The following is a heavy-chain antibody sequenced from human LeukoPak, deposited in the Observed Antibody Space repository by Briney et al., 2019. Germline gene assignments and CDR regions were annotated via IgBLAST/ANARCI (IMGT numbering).Heavy chain of an antibody. J-gene: IGHJ3*02. CDR2: IYYSGST. V-gene: IGHV4-61*01. CDR1: GLSVSSGCYY. CDR3: ARVGATYVAFHI. Sequence: PSETLSLTCTLSGLSVSSGCYYWSWLREPPGRGLELIGYIYYSGSTNYNPSLQSRVTISVDPSKNQFSLKLSSVTAADTAVYYCARVGATYVAFHIWGQGTMVTVSS. D-gene: IGHD1-26*01.